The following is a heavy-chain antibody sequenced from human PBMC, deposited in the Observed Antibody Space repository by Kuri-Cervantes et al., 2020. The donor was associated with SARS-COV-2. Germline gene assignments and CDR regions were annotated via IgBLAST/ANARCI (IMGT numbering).Heavy chain of an antibody. D-gene: IGHD5-18*01. Sequence: GESLKISCAVSGFPFSSYAMTWVRQPPGKGLEWVSSLSGSGISTYYAGSVKGRFTISRDNSKNTLYLQMNSLRAEDTAVYYCAKDQGDSYGISYFDYWGQGTLVTVSS. V-gene: IGHV3-23*01. CDR1: GFPFSSYA. CDR3: AKDQGDSYGISYFDY. CDR2: LSGSGIST. J-gene: IGHJ4*02.